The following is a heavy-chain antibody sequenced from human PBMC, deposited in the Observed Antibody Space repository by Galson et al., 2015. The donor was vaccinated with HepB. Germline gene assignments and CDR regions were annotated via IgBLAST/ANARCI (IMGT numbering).Heavy chain of an antibody. Sequence: SVKVSCKAAGPTLTSNYIHWVRQAPGQGLEWMGLINPSDSSTDYAQKFQGRVTVTRDTSTSTIYMELSSLTSEDTAVYYCAREGLTLKHFDYWGQGTLVTVSS. D-gene: IGHD4/OR15-4a*01. CDR2: INPSDSST. V-gene: IGHV1-46*01. CDR3: AREGLTLKHFDY. J-gene: IGHJ4*02. CDR1: GPTLTSNY.